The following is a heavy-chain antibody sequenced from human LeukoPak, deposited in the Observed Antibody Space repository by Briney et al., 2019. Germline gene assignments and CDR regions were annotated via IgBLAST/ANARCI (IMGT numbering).Heavy chain of an antibody. CDR3: ARDDDYGSGTYMDV. V-gene: IGHV1-2*02. Sequence: ASVKVSRKTSGYTFTAYYMHWVRQAPGQGLEWMGWVRPNSGGTKYSQKFQGRVTMTRDTSINTAYMELDRLRSDDTAVYYCARDDDYGSGTYMDVWGKGTTVTISS. CDR2: VRPNSGGT. J-gene: IGHJ6*03. CDR1: GYTFTAYY. D-gene: IGHD3-10*01.